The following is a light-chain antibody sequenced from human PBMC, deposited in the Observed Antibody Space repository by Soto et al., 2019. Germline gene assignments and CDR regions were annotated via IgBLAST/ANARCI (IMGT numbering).Light chain of an antibody. V-gene: IGLV2-8*01. CDR1: RDDVGGYNY. J-gene: IGLJ2*01. CDR2: EVY. Sequence: QSVLTQPPSASGSPGQSVTISCTGTRDDVGGYNYVSWFQHHPGKAPKLTIYEVYKRPSGVPARFSGSKSGNTASLTVSGLQAGDEAIYYCSSYVTSNVVVFGGGTKLTVL. CDR3: SSYVTSNVVV.